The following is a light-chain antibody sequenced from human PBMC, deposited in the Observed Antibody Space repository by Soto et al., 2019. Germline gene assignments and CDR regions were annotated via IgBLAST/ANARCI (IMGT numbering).Light chain of an antibody. CDR3: QQRKSYPIT. Sequence: DIQLTQSPSFLSASVGDRVTITCRASQDINTYLAWYQQKPGKAPKLLIFAASTLQNGVPSRFSGSGSRTEFTVTITSLQPEDFATYYCQQRKSYPITFGQRTRLEIK. V-gene: IGKV1-9*01. CDR1: QDINTY. CDR2: AAS. J-gene: IGKJ5*01.